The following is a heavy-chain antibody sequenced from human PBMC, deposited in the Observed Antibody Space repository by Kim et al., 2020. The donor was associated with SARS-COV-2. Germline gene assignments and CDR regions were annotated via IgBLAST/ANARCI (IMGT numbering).Heavy chain of an antibody. J-gene: IGHJ4*02. D-gene: IGHD3-10*01. CDR3: ASPLGY. Sequence: YTGGSTNCSPALKSRVTMSVDTSKNQFSLKLSSVTAADTAVYYCASPLGYWGQGTLVTVSS. V-gene: IGHV4-4*07. CDR2: YTGGST.